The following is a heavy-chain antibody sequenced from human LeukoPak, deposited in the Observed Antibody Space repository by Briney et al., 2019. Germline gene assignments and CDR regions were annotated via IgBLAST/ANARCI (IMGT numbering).Heavy chain of an antibody. D-gene: IGHD2-2*01. CDR3: AKVLSYCSSTSCYAVDY. Sequence: GGSLRLSCAASGFTFSSYAMSWVRQAPGKGLGLVSAISGSGGRTYYSDSVNGRFTIPRDNSKNTLYLQMNSLRAEETAVYYCAKVLSYCSSTSCYAVDYWGQGTLVTVYS. V-gene: IGHV3-23*01. CDR1: GFTFSSYA. CDR2: ISGSGGRT. J-gene: IGHJ4*02.